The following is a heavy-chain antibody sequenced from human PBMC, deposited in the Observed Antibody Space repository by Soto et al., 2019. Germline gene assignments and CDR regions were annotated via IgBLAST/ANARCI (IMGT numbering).Heavy chain of an antibody. V-gene: IGHV1-69*01. D-gene: IGHD1-1*01. CDR3: ARGNDPVGFYYYYYGMDV. J-gene: IGHJ6*02. CDR1: GGTFSSYA. Sequence: QVQLVQSGAAVKKPGSSVKVSCKASGGTFSSYAISWVRQAPGQGLEWMGGIIPIFGTANYAQKLQGRVTITADESTSTAYMELSSLRSEDTAVYYCARGNDPVGFYYYYYGMDVWGQGTTVTVSS. CDR2: IIPIFGTA.